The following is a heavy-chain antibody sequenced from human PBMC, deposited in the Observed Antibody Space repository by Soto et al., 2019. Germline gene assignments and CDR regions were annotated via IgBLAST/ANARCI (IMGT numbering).Heavy chain of an antibody. J-gene: IGHJ6*02. CDR2: INPSGGST. CDR1: GYTFTSYY. V-gene: IGHV1-46*01. Sequence: ASVKVSCKASGYTFTSYYMHWVRQAPGQGLEWMGIINPSGGSTSYAQKFQGRVTMTRDTSTSTVYMELSSLRSEDTAVYYCARDRSYGYYYYGMDVWGQGTTVTVSS. CDR3: ARDRSYGYYYYGMDV. D-gene: IGHD5-18*01.